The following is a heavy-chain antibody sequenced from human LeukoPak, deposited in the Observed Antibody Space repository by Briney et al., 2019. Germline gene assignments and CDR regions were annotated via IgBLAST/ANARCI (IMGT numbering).Heavy chain of an antibody. Sequence: GGSLRLSCAASGFTFDDHAMHWVRQAPGKGLEWVSLISGDGGSTYYADSVKGRFTISRDNSKDSLYLQMNSLRTEDTALYYCAKDRDYDILTGYYSGGFDYWGQGTLVTVSS. V-gene: IGHV3-43*02. D-gene: IGHD3-9*01. CDR2: ISGDGGST. CDR1: GFTFDDHA. J-gene: IGHJ4*02. CDR3: AKDRDYDILTGYYSGGFDY.